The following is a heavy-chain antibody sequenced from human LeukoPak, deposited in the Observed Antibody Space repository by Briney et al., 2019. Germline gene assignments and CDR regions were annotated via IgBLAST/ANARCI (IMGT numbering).Heavy chain of an antibody. CDR3: ARDGEYCSGGSCWDWFDP. Sequence: GASVKVSCKASGGTFSSYAISWVRQATGQGLEWMGWMNPNSGNTGYAQKFQGRVTMTRNTSISTAYMELSSLRSEDTAVYYCARDGEYCSGGSCWDWFDPWGQGTLVTVSS. D-gene: IGHD2-15*01. J-gene: IGHJ5*02. CDR1: GGTFSSYA. CDR2: MNPNSGNT. V-gene: IGHV1-8*02.